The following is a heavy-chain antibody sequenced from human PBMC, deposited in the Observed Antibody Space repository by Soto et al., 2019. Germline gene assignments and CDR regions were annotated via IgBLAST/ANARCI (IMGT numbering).Heavy chain of an antibody. CDR3: VRDGYSSGWYDY. CDR1: GGSVSSGSYY. Sequence: QVQLQESGPGLVKPSETLSLTCTVSGGSVSSGSYYWSWIRQPPGKGLEWIGYIYYSGSTNYNPSLKSRVTISVDTSKNQFSLKLSSVTAADTAVYYCVRDGYSSGWYDYWGQGTLVTVSS. J-gene: IGHJ4*02. V-gene: IGHV4-61*01. D-gene: IGHD6-19*01. CDR2: IYYSGST.